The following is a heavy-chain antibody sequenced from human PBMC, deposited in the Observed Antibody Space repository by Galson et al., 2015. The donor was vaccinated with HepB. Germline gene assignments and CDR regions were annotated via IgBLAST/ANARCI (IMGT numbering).Heavy chain of an antibody. CDR2: TSGYHGDT. J-gene: IGHJ4*02. CDR3: ASDRNNHDY. V-gene: IGHV1-18*04. Sequence: SVKVSCKASGYTFTNFAISWIRQAPGQGLEWMGWTSGYHGDTDYAQNFQDRVTMTTDTSTSTAYMELGSLRSDYTAVYYCASDRNNHDYWGQGTLVTVSS. D-gene: IGHD1-14*01. CDR1: GYTFTNFA.